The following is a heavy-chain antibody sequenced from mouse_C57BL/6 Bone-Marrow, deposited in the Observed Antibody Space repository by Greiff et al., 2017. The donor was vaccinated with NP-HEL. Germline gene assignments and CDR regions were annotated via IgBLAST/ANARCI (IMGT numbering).Heavy chain of an antibody. CDR1: EYEFPSHD. CDR3: ARMGRVVAINLDY. D-gene: IGHD1-1*01. V-gene: IGHV5-2*01. Sequence: EVKVVESGGGLVQPGESLKLSCESNEYEFPSHDMSWVRKTPEKRLELVAAINSDGGSTYYPDTMERRFIISRDNTKKTLYLQMSSLRSEDTALYYCARMGRVVAINLDYWGQGTTLTVSS. J-gene: IGHJ2*01. CDR2: INSDGGST.